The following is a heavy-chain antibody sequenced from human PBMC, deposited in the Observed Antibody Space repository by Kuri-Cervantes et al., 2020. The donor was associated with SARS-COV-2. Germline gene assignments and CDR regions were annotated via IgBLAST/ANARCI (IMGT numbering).Heavy chain of an antibody. D-gene: IGHD7-27*01. J-gene: IGHJ5*02. Sequence: SETLSLTCSVSGDSISGGRYYWGWIRQPPGKGLDWIGSILYSGRTDSNPSLDSRVTMSIDTSKNQFSLNLTSVTAADTAVYYCVRQNWAIDPWGQGTLVTVSS. CDR3: VRQNWAIDP. V-gene: IGHV4-39*01. CDR2: ILYSGRT. CDR1: GDSISGGRYY.